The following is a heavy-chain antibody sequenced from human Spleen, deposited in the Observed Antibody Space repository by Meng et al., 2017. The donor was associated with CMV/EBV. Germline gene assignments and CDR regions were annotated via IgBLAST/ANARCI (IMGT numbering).Heavy chain of an antibody. Sequence: GESLKISCTASGFTFGDYAVTWVRQAPGKGLEWVGFIKSKAYGGTTEYAASLKGRMTISRDDSKSIAYLQMSSLKTEDTAVYYCTRSYDRSGYYPGYFQHWGQGTLVTVSS. CDR3: TRSYDRSGYYPGYFQH. CDR2: IKSKAYGGTT. J-gene: IGHJ1*01. V-gene: IGHV3-49*04. CDR1: GFTFGDYA. D-gene: IGHD3-22*01.